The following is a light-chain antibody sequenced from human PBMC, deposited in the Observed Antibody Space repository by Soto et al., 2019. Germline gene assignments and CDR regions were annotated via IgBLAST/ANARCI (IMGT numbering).Light chain of an antibody. J-gene: IGKJ1*01. Sequence: EIVLTQSPGTLSLSPGERATLSCRASQSVSSYLAWHQQTPGQAPRLLIYDASTRATGISARFSGSGSGTDFTLTISSLEPEDFAVYYCQQRSNWPVTFGQGTKVEVK. CDR2: DAS. V-gene: IGKV3-11*01. CDR1: QSVSSY. CDR3: QQRSNWPVT.